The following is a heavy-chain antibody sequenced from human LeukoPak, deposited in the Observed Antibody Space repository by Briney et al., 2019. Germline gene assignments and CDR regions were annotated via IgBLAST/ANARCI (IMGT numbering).Heavy chain of an antibody. CDR1: GGSISTDY. Sequence: PSETLSLTCTVSGGSISTDYWSWIRQPPGKGLEWIGYIYNGGSTNYNPSLKSRVTISVDTSKNQFSLKLSSVTAADTAVYYCARCIAAAENYYFDYWGQGTLVTVSS. V-gene: IGHV4-59*01. J-gene: IGHJ4*02. CDR3: ARCIAAAENYYFDY. D-gene: IGHD6-13*01. CDR2: IYNGGST.